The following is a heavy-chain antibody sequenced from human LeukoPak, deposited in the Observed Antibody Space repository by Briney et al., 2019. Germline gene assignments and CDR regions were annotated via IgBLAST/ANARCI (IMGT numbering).Heavy chain of an antibody. D-gene: IGHD5-12*01. V-gene: IGHV4-39*07. CDR2: VYYSGSA. CDR3: ARASGSSHFPSHYMDV. CDR1: GDSISSSRFY. J-gene: IGHJ6*03. Sequence: PSETLSLTCTVSGDSISSSRFYWGWIRQPPGKRLEWIGTVYYSGSAYYNPSLMSRGTISLDTSKYQFYLKLSSVTAADTAVYYCARASGSSHFPSHYMDVWGKGTTVTVSS.